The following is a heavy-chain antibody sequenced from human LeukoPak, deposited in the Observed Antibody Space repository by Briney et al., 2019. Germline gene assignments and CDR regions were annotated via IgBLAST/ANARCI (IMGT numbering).Heavy chain of an antibody. CDR2: SSGSGGST. Sequence: GGSLRLSCAASGFTFSSYGMSWVRQAPGKGLECVSASSGSGGSTYYADSVKGRFTISRDNSKNTLYLQMNSLRAEDTAVYYCAKDLGSYYDSSGYIAGNDYWGQETLVTVSS. V-gene: IGHV3-23*01. J-gene: IGHJ4*02. D-gene: IGHD3-22*01. CDR3: AKDLGSYYDSSGYIAGNDY. CDR1: GFTFSSYG.